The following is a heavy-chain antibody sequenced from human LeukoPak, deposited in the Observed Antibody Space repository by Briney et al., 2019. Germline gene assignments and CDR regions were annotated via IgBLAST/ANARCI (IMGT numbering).Heavy chain of an antibody. V-gene: IGHV3-23*01. CDR1: GFTFSIYA. J-gene: IGHJ4*02. CDR2: ITSRGEST. Sequence: GGSLRLSCAASGFTFSIYAMSWVRQAPGKGLQWVSSITSRGESTWYVDSVKGRFTITRDNSENTLYLQVHSLRAEDTAVYYCARDRPNYYGSDGHYYRRDGDYWGRGTLVSVSS. CDR3: ARDRPNYYGSDGHYYRRDGDY. D-gene: IGHD3-22*01.